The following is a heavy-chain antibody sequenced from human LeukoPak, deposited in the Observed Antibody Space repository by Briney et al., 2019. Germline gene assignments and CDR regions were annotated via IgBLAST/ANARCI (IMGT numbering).Heavy chain of an antibody. V-gene: IGHV4-38-2*01. CDR2: MYHTGST. CDR3: ARVRVEMTTNDAFDI. J-gene: IGHJ3*02. Sequence: SETLSLTCAVSGYSISSGYYWGSIRQPPEKGLEWIGSMYHTGSTYYNPSLKSRVTISVDTSKNQFSLKLSSVTAADTAVYYCARVRVEMTTNDAFDIWGQGTMVTVSS. CDR1: GYSISSGYY. D-gene: IGHD5-24*01.